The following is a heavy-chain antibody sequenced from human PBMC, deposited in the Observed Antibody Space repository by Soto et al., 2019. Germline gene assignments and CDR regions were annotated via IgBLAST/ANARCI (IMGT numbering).Heavy chain of an antibody. J-gene: IGHJ5*02. Sequence: QVQLVQSGAEVKKPGSSVKVSCKASGGTFSSYAISWVRQAPGQGLEWMGWIIPIFGTANYAQKFQGRVTITADKSTSTAYMVLSSLRSEDTAVYYCARGGGPGYYGSGSYYNRRGWFDPWGQGPLVTVSS. CDR3: ARGGGPGYYGSGSYYNRRGWFDP. D-gene: IGHD3-10*01. CDR1: GGTFSSYA. V-gene: IGHV1-69*06. CDR2: IIPIFGTA.